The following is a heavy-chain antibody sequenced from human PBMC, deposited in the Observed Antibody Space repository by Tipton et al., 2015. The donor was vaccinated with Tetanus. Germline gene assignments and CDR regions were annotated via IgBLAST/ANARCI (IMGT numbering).Heavy chain of an antibody. Sequence: QSGAEVKKPGSSVKVSCKASGGTFTSYAFSWVRQAPGQGLEWMGTILPIFGTTNYAQKFQGRVTITADKSTRTVYMELGSLRSGDTAIYYCARDYDGSEPYDYWGQGTLVTVSS. CDR2: ILPIFGTT. D-gene: IGHD3-10*01. CDR1: GGTFTSYA. V-gene: IGHV1-69*06. CDR3: ARDYDGSEPYDY. J-gene: IGHJ4*01.